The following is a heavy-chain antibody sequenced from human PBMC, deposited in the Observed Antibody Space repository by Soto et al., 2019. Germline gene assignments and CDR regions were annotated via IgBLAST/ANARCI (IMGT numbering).Heavy chain of an antibody. Sequence: QMQLQESSPGLVKPSQTLSLTCTVSGGSISCGGYYWSWIRQHPGKGLEWIGYIYYSGSTYYNPSLKSRVTISVDTSKNQFSLKLSSVTAADTAVYYCASVSDNNSLFDYWGQGTLVTVSS. J-gene: IGHJ4*02. CDR1: GGSISCGGYY. CDR3: ASVSDNNSLFDY. D-gene: IGHD4-4*01. CDR2: IYYSGST. V-gene: IGHV4-31*03.